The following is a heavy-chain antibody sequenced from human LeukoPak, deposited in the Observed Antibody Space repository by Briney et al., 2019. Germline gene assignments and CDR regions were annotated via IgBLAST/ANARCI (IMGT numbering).Heavy chain of an antibody. CDR2: IWYDGSNK. CDR3: ASQSGYDSLFDY. Sequence: GGSLGLSCAASGFTFSSYGMHWVRQAPGKGLEWVAVIWYDGSNKYYADSVKGRFTISRDNSKNTLYLQMNSLRAEDTAVYYCASQSGYDSLFDYWGQGTLVTVSS. CDR1: GFTFSSYG. J-gene: IGHJ4*02. V-gene: IGHV3-33*08. D-gene: IGHD5-12*01.